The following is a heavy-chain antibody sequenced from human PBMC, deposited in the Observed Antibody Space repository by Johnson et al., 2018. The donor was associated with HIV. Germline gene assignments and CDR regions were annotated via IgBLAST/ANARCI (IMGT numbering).Heavy chain of an antibody. CDR1: GFTFDDYG. V-gene: IGHV3-20*04. D-gene: IGHD6-19*01. J-gene: IGHJ3*02. CDR3: TTFGYSSGWYANAFDI. CDR2: INWNGDNT. Sequence: VQLVESGGGLVQPGGSLRLSCAASGFTFDDYGMSWVRQAPGKGLEWVSAINWNGDNTGYTDSVKGRFTLSRDNAKNSLYLQMNSLKTEDTAVYYCTTFGYSSGWYANAFDIWGQGTMVTVSS.